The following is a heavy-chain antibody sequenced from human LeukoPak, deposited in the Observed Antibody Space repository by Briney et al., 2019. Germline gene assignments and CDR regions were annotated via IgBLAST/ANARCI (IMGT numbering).Heavy chain of an antibody. V-gene: IGHV3-30-3*01. CDR2: ISYDGSNK. D-gene: IGHD2-21*02. CDR3: ANFCGGDCQNYAFDI. J-gene: IGHJ3*02. Sequence: GGSLRLSCAASGFTFSSYAMHWVRQAPGKGLEWVAVISYDGSNKYYADSVEGRFIISRGNSKNTLYLQMNSLRAEVTAVYYCANFCGGDCQNYAFDIWGQGTMVTVSS. CDR1: GFTFSSYA.